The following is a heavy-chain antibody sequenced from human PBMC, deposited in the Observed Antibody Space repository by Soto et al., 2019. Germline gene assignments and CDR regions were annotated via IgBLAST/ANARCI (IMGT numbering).Heavy chain of an antibody. CDR2: IDPSDSYT. CDR3: ARHYRAYYYYYYGMDV. V-gene: IGHV5-10-1*01. CDR1: GYSFTSYW. Sequence: PGESLKISCKGSGYSFTSYWISWVRQMPGKGLEWMGRIDPSDSYTNYSPSFQGHVTISADKSISTAYLQWSSLKASDTAMYYCARHYRAYYYYYYGMDVWGQGTTVTVSS. D-gene: IGHD3-10*01. J-gene: IGHJ6*02.